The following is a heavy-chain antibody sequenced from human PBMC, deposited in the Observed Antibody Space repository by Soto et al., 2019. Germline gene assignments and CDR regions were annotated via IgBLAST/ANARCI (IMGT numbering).Heavy chain of an antibody. Sequence: QVQLVESGGGVVQPGRSLRLSCAASGFTFSSYGMHWVRQAPGKGLEWVAVISYDGSNKYYADSVKGRFTISRDNSKNKLYLQMNSLRAEDTAVYYCAKPRHYGSGSPVDYWGQGTLVTVSS. CDR1: GFTFSSYG. V-gene: IGHV3-30*18. CDR3: AKPRHYGSGSPVDY. D-gene: IGHD3-10*01. CDR2: ISYDGSNK. J-gene: IGHJ4*02.